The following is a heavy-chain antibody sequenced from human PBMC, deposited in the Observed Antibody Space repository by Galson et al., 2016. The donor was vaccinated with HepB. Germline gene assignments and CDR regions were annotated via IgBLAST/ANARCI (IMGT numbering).Heavy chain of an antibody. V-gene: IGHV3-30*18. Sequence: SLRLSCAASGFTFNVYGMHWVRQAPGKGLEWVASISHDGSNSYHVDSVKGRFTISRDNFKSTLYLEMNCLRGEDTAIYYCAKGDYDVLRYSDHWGQGTLVTVSS. CDR2: ISHDGSNS. CDR3: AKGDYDVLRYSDH. CDR1: GFTFNVYG. D-gene: IGHD3-9*01. J-gene: IGHJ4*02.